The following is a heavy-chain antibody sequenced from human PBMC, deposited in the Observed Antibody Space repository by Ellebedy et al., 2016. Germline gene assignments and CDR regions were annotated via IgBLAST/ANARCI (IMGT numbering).Heavy chain of an antibody. Sequence: GESLKISCAASRFTFSNYWMSWVRQAPGKGLEWVANIKQDGSDKYYVDSVKGRFTISRDNAKNSLYLQMNSLRAEDTAVYYCARDRTYYDFWSGYYDWYFDLWGRGTLVTVSS. D-gene: IGHD3-3*01. V-gene: IGHV3-7*01. J-gene: IGHJ2*01. CDR3: ARDRTYYDFWSGYYDWYFDL. CDR1: RFTFSNYW. CDR2: IKQDGSDK.